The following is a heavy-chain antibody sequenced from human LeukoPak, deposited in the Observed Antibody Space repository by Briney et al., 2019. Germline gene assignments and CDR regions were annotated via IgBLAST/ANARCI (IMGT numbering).Heavy chain of an antibody. CDR3: ARDCYYYGSVDV. CDR1: GDSVSSGSYY. V-gene: IGHV4-61*01. CDR2: IYYSGSN. D-gene: IGHD3-10*01. J-gene: IGHJ6*04. Sequence: SDTLSLTCAVSGDSVSSGSYYWSWIRQPPGKGLQWIGYIYYSGSNNYHPSLKSRVTISVNTSKNQFSLKLSSVTAAVTAVYYCARDCYYYGSVDVWGKGTTVTVSS.